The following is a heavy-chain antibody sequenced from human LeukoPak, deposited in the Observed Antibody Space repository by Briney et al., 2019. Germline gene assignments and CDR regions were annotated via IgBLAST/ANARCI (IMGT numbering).Heavy chain of an antibody. CDR3: ARLDRSYGDYIFDF. J-gene: IGHJ4*02. Sequence: ASVNLSCKASGYTFTVYNMHWVRQAPGQGLGWMGWINPNSGGTNYAQKFQGRVSMTRDTSISTAYMELSRLRSDDTAVYYCARLDRSYGDYIFDFWGQGTLVTVSS. V-gene: IGHV1-2*02. CDR2: INPNSGGT. CDR1: GYTFTVYN. D-gene: IGHD4-17*01.